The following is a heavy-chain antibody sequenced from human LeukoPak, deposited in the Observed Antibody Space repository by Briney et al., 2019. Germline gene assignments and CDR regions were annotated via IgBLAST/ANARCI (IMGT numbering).Heavy chain of an antibody. CDR2: INHSGST. CDR3: ARGYSYGYTY. CDR1: GGSFSGYY. Sequence: PSETLSLTCAVYGGSFSGYYWSWIRQPPGKGLEWIGEINHSGSTNYSPSLKSRVTISVDTSKNQFSLKLSSVTAADTAVYYCARGYSYGYTYWGQGTLVTVSS. J-gene: IGHJ4*02. D-gene: IGHD5-18*01. V-gene: IGHV4-34*01.